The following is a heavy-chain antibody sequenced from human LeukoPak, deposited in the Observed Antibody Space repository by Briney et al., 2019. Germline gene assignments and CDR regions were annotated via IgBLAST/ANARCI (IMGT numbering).Heavy chain of an antibody. CDR1: GVTFSSYA. Sequence: GRSLRLSCAASGVTFSSYAMHWVRQAPGKGLEWVAVISYDGSNKYYADSVKGRFTISRDNSKNTLYLQMNSLRAEDTAVYYCARDRIPAVAGILLRYYFDYWGQGTLVTVSS. J-gene: IGHJ4*02. D-gene: IGHD6-19*01. CDR3: ARDRIPAVAGILLRYYFDY. V-gene: IGHV3-30*04. CDR2: ISYDGSNK.